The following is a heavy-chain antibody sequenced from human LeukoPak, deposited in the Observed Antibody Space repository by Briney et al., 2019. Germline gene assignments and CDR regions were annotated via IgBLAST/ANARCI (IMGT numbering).Heavy chain of an antibody. D-gene: IGHD6-19*01. CDR1: GFTFSNYG. J-gene: IGHJ4*02. Sequence: GGSLRLSCVASGFTFSNYGMHWVRQAPGKGLEWVTTISYDGNDEYYADSVKGRFTISRDNSKNTLYLEMSSLRIEDTAVYYCAKDRGYNSGWFGLDHWGQGTLVTVSS. CDR2: ISYDGNDE. V-gene: IGHV3-30*18. CDR3: AKDRGYNSGWFGLDH.